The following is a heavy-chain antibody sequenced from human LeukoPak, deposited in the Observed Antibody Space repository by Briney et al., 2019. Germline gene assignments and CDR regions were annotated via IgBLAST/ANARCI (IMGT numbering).Heavy chain of an antibody. Sequence: PSETLSLTCAVSGVSFDDYYWSWVRQTPGKGLEWIGEINHSGYTNDSPSLKSRVTLSIDTSRKQFSLNLRSVTVADTGIYYCTRMTAGHDYWGQGTLVTVPS. V-gene: IGHV4-34*01. CDR1: GVSFDDYY. CDR3: TRMTAGHDY. J-gene: IGHJ4*02. CDR2: INHSGYT. D-gene: IGHD2-21*02.